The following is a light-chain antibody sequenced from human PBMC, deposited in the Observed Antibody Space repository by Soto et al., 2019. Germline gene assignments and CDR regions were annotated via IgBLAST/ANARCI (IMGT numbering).Light chain of an antibody. J-gene: IGLJ1*01. Sequence: QSVLTQPASVSGSPRQSITISCTGTSSDVGGYNYVSWYQQHPGKAPKLMIYEVSNRPSGVSNRFSGSKSGNTASLTISGLQAEDEADYYCSSSAGSNYIVFGTGTKVTVL. CDR3: SSSAGSNYIV. CDR2: EVS. V-gene: IGLV2-14*01. CDR1: SSDVGGYNY.